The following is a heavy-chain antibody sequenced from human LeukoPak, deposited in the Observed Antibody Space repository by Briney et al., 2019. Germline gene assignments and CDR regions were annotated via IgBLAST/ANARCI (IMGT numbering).Heavy chain of an antibody. CDR2: IYPGDSDT. Sequence: GESLKISCKGSGYSFNSYWIGWVRQMPGKGLEWMGIIYPGDSDTRYSPSFQGQVTISADKSISTTYLQWSSLKASDTAMYYCARHGRGSRSPNAFDIWGQGTMVSVSS. D-gene: IGHD3-10*01. V-gene: IGHV5-51*01. CDR3: ARHGRGSRSPNAFDI. J-gene: IGHJ3*02. CDR1: GYSFNSYW.